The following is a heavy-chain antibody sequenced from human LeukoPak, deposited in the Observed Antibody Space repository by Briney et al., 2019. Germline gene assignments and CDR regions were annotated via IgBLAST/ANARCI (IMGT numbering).Heavy chain of an antibody. CDR3: ATQGYYDYIWGSYRKGVPYTSIDY. V-gene: IGHV1-24*01. Sequence: ASVKVSCKVSGYTLTELSMHWVRQAPGKGLEWLGGFDPEDGEPIYAQKFQGRVTMTEDTSTDTAYMELSSLRSEDTAVYYCATQGYYDYIWGSYRKGVPYTSIDYWGQGTLVTVSS. D-gene: IGHD3-16*02. CDR2: FDPEDGEP. CDR1: GYTLTELS. J-gene: IGHJ4*02.